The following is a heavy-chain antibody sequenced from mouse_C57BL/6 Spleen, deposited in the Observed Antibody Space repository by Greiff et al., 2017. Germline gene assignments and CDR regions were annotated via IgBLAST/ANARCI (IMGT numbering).Heavy chain of an antibody. D-gene: IGHD1-1*01. V-gene: IGHV10-1*01. CDR1: GFSFNTYA. Sequence: EVQRVESGGGLVQPKGSLKLSCAASGFSFNTYAMNWVRQAPGKGLEWVARIRSKSNNYATYYADSVKDRFTISRDDSESMLYLQMNNLKTEDTAMYYCVRTTVVANWYFDVWGTGTTVTVSS. J-gene: IGHJ1*03. CDR3: VRTTVVANWYFDV. CDR2: IRSKSNNYAT.